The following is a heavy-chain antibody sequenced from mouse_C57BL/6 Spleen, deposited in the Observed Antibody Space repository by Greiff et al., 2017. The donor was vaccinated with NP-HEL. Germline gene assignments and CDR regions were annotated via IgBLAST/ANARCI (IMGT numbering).Heavy chain of an antibody. D-gene: IGHD2-4*01. CDR2: IYPGDGDT. Sequence: QVQLQQSGAELVKPGASVKISCKASGYAFSSYWMNWVKQRPGKGLEWIGQIYPGDGDTNYNGKFKGKATLTADKSSSTAYMQRSSLTSEDSAVYFCARGDYDYDGYAMDYWGQGTSVTVSS. CDR1: GYAFSSYW. V-gene: IGHV1-80*01. CDR3: ARGDYDYDGYAMDY. J-gene: IGHJ4*01.